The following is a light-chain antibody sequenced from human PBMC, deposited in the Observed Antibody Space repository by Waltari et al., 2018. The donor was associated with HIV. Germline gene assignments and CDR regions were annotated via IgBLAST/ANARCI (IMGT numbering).Light chain of an antibody. CDR2: EVT. J-gene: IGLJ1*01. CDR3: SSYTSDNTRV. Sequence: QSALTQPASVSGSPGQSITIPCTGTSSDVGSYNYVPWYQQYPDKAPRLMIFEVTNRPSGVSNRFAGSKSGNTASLTISGLQTADEADYFCSSYTSDNTRVFGTGTKVTVL. CDR1: SSDVGSYNY. V-gene: IGLV2-14*01.